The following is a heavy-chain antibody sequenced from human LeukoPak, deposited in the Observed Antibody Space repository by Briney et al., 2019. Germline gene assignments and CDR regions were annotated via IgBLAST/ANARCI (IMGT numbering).Heavy chain of an antibody. CDR1: GFTFSSYW. CDR3: ARAVAAADYAFDY. Sequence: GGSLRLSCAASGFTFSSYWMSWVRQAPGKGLEWVANIKQDGSEKYYVDSVKGRFTISGDNAKNSLYLQMNSLRAEDTAVYYCARAVAAADYAFDYWGQGTLVTVSS. V-gene: IGHV3-7*01. CDR2: IKQDGSEK. J-gene: IGHJ4*02. D-gene: IGHD6-13*01.